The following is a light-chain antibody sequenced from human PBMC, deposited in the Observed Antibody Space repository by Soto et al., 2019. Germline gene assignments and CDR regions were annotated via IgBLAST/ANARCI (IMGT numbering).Light chain of an antibody. CDR1: QTITSFY. CDR2: GTS. J-gene: IGKJ3*01. V-gene: IGKV3-20*01. CDR3: QQFGGSPPRFT. Sequence: IVLTQSPGTLSLSPGERATLTCRASQTITSFYLAWYQQKPGQAPRLLIYGTSTRATGIPDRFSGSGSGTDFTLTIRKLEPEDFAVYYCQQFGGSPPRFTFGPGTKLDIK.